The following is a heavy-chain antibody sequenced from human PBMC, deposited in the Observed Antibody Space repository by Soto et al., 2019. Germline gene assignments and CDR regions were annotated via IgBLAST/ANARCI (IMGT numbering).Heavy chain of an antibody. CDR3: AKEIAVESITFEH. CDR2: ISGSGGST. CDR1: GFTFSSYA. Sequence: GGSLRLSCAASGFTFSSYAMSWVRQAPEKGLEWVSGISGSGGSTYYADSVKGRFTVSRDNSKNTLYLQMNSLRAEDTAVYYCAKEIAVESITFEHRGQGTLVTVSS. D-gene: IGHD1-20*01. J-gene: IGHJ4*02. V-gene: IGHV3-23*01.